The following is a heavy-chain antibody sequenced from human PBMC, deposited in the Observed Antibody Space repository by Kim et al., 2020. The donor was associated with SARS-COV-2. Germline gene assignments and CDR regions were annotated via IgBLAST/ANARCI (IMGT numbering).Heavy chain of an antibody. CDR2: IYHSGSA. V-gene: IGHV4-59*08. Sequence: SETLSLTCTVSGGFISTYYWSWVRQPPGKGLEWIGYIYHSGSADYNPSLKSRVAMSVDTSKNQFSLKLTSVTAADTAVYYCARRDYYDRGTLDYWGLGALVTVSS. CDR1: GGFISTYY. J-gene: IGHJ4*02. CDR3: ARRDYYDRGTLDY. D-gene: IGHD3-22*01.